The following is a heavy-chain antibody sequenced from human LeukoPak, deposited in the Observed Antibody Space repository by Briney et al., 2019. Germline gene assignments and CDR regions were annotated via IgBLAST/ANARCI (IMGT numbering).Heavy chain of an antibody. CDR1: GYSISSGYY. Sequence: SETLSLTCAVSGYSISSGYYGGWIRQPPGKGLEWIGSIYHSGSTYYNPSLKSRVTISVDTSKNQFSLKLSSVTAADTAVYYCARGVGANDYWGQGTLVTVSS. V-gene: IGHV4-38-2*01. CDR3: ARGVGANDY. D-gene: IGHD1-26*01. J-gene: IGHJ4*02. CDR2: IYHSGST.